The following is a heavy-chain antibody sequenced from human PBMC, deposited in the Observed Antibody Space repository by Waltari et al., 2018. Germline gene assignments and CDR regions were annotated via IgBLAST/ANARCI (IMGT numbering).Heavy chain of an antibody. D-gene: IGHD3-22*01. CDR3: ARASCSGSSCYRWNVHHYFMDV. CDR2: IDYSGNG. V-gene: IGHV4-31*11. CDR1: GDSINNGDFY. J-gene: IGHJ6*02. Sequence: QVQLQESGPGLVKPSQTLSLTCAVSGDSINNGDFYWSWIRQLPGKGLEWIPYIDYSGNGNYSPSLKNRLIVSIDRPTNQFSLKLTSVTAADTAFYYCARASCSGSSCYRWNVHHYFMDVWGQGTTVIVS.